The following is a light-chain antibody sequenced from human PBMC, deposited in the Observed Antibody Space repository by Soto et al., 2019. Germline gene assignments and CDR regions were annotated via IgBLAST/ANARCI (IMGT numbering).Light chain of an antibody. CDR1: QGISSY. J-gene: IGKJ3*01. Sequence: DIQLTQSPSFLSASVGDRVTITCRASQGISSYLAWYQQKPGKAPKLLIYAASTSQSGVPSRFSGSGSGTEFTLTMSSLQPEDFATYYCQQGGTFGPGTKVDI. CDR3: QQGGT. CDR2: AAS. V-gene: IGKV1-9*01.